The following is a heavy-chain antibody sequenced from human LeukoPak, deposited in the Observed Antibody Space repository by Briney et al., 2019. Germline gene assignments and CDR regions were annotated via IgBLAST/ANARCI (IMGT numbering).Heavy chain of an antibody. V-gene: IGHV4-39*07. Sequence: PSETLSLTCTVSGGSISSGGYYWSWIRQPPGKGLEWIGEINHSGSTNYNPSLKSRVTISVDTSKNQFSLKLSSVTAADTAVYYCARVGYRNWGQGTLVTVSS. CDR2: INHSGST. J-gene: IGHJ4*02. CDR1: GGSISSGGYY. D-gene: IGHD1-14*01. CDR3: ARVGYRN.